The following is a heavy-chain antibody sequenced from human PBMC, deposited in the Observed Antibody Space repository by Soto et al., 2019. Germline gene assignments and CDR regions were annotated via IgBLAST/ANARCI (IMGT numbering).Heavy chain of an antibody. J-gene: IGHJ4*02. CDR1: GFTFSDHY. Sequence: VQLVESGGGLVKPGGSLRLSCAGSGFTFSDHYMSWIRQAPGKGLEWVSYISSTSGFTNYADSVKGRFTISRDNAKNSVYLQMNSLRAEDTAVFYCARDLTPNYWGQGTLVTVSS. V-gene: IGHV3-11*06. CDR2: ISSTSGFT. CDR3: ARDLTPNY.